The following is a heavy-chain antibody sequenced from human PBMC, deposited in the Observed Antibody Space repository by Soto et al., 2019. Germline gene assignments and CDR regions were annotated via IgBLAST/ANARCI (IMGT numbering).Heavy chain of an antibody. J-gene: IGHJ1*01. Sequence: GGSLRLSCVVSGFTFSSSAINWVRQAPGKGLEWVSTISGSGVAKFYADSVKGRFTISRDNSNNTVSLQMNRLRAEDAAVYYCAKDRSQGATTWNVHWGQGTLVT. CDR2: ISGSGVAK. D-gene: IGHD1-1*01. V-gene: IGHV3-23*01. CDR1: GFTFSSSA. CDR3: AKDRSQGATTWNVH.